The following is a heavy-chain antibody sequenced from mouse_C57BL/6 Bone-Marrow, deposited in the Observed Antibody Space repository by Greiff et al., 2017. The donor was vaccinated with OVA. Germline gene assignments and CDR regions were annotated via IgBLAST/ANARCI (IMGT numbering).Heavy chain of an antibody. CDR2: ISGGGGNT. J-gene: IGHJ2*01. D-gene: IGHD3-3*01. V-gene: IGHV5-9*01. CDR3: ARQEGPFDY. CDR1: GFTFSSYT. Sequence: EVKVVESGGGLVKPGGSLKLSCAASGFTFSSYTMSWVRQTPEKRLEWVATISGGGGNTYYPDSVKGRFTISRDNAKNTLYLQMSSLRSEDTALYYCARQEGPFDYWGQGTTLTVSS.